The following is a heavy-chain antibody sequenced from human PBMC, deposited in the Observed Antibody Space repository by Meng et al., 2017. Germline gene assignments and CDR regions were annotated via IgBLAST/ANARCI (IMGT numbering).Heavy chain of an antibody. J-gene: IGHJ5*02. V-gene: IGHV4-39*07. Sequence: QGQESGSGRVKPSECLSLPATVSGGSISSSSYYWGWIRQPPGKGLEWIGSNYYSGSTDYNPTLKSRVTISVDTSKNQFSLKLGSVTAADTAVYYCARVPYYGSGSYQYNWFDPWGQGTLVTVSS. CDR3: ARVPYYGSGSYQYNWFDP. CDR2: NYYSGST. CDR1: GGSISSSSYY. D-gene: IGHD3-10*01.